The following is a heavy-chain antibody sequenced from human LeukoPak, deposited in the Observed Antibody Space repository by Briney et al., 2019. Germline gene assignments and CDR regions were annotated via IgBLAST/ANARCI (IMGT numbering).Heavy chain of an antibody. Sequence: GGSLRLSCEASGFTFSSYAMSWVRQAPGKGLEWVSAISGSGGSTYYADSVKGRFTISRDNSKNTLYLQMNSLRAEDTAVYYCAKRGGVAANSHYFDYWGQGTLVTVSS. CDR2: ISGSGGST. J-gene: IGHJ4*02. CDR3: AKRGGVAANSHYFDY. V-gene: IGHV3-23*01. D-gene: IGHD2-15*01. CDR1: GFTFSSYA.